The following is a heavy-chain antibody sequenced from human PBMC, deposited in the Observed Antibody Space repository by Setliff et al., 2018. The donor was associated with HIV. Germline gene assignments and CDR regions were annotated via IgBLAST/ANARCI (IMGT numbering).Heavy chain of an antibody. J-gene: IGHJ4*02. CDR3: ATSPAGEILGSRPFYFDY. CDR2: IYSSGST. CDR1: NGSFSAYY. D-gene: IGHD3-10*01. V-gene: IGHV4-4*09. Sequence: SETLSLTCAVYNGSFSAYYWAWIRQPPGKGLEWIGNIYSSGSTNYNPSLKSRVTISVDTSKNQFSLKLRSVTAADTAVYYCATSPAGEILGSRPFYFDYWGQGTLVTVSS.